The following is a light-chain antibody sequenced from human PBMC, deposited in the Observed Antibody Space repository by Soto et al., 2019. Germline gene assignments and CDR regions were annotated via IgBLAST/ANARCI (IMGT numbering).Light chain of an antibody. V-gene: IGLV2-14*01. J-gene: IGLJ3*02. Sequence: QSALTQPASVSGSPGQSITISCTGTSSDIGAYNHVSWYQQNPGKAPQLIIYEVSNRPSGLSNRFSGSKSGNTASLTVSGLQAEDEGDYYCHSYAGSNTWVFGGGTKLTVL. CDR2: EVS. CDR1: SSDIGAYNH. CDR3: HSYAGSNTWV.